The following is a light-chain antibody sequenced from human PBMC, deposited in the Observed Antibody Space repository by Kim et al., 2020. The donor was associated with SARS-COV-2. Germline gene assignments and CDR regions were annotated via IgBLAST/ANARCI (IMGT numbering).Light chain of an antibody. J-gene: IGLJ2*01. CDR1: ASIVVTKS. V-gene: IGLV1-44*01. CDR3: AVWDDSLHGVV. CDR2: NNY. Sequence: GQGVTISYSGSASIVVTKSVNWYQQVPGTAPKLLIFNNYERPSGVPDRFYGSRSGTSASLAISGLQSDDKADYYCAVWDDSLHGVVFGGGTQLTVL.